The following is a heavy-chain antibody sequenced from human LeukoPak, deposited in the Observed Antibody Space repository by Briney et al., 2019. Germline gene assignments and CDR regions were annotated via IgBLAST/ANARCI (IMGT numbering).Heavy chain of an antibody. CDR1: GGSFSGYY. D-gene: IGHD5-18*01. Sequence: SETLSLTCAVYGGSFSGYYWSWLRQPPGKGLEWIGEINHSGSTNYNPSLKSRVTISVDTSKNQFSLKLSSVTAADTAVYYCARGRGYSYKRGGLYYYYGMDVWGQGTTVTVSS. CDR3: ARGRGYSYKRGGLYYYYGMDV. J-gene: IGHJ6*02. CDR2: INHSGST. V-gene: IGHV4-34*01.